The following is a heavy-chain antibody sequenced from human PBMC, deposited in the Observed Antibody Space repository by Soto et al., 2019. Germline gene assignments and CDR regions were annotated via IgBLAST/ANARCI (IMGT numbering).Heavy chain of an antibody. CDR2: ISAYNGNP. Sequence: GASVKVSCKASGYKFTGYGIGWVRQAPGQGLEWMGWISAYNGNPSYAQKFQGRVTMTTDTSTSTAYMELRRLRADDTAVYFCARVFRLAVESSCFDYWGPGTLVTVSS. V-gene: IGHV1-18*01. D-gene: IGHD6-19*01. CDR1: GYKFTGYG. CDR3: ARVFRLAVESSCFDY. J-gene: IGHJ4*02.